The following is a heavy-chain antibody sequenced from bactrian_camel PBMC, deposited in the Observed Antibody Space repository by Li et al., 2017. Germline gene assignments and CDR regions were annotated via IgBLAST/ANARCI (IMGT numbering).Heavy chain of an antibody. CDR2: LDSVAIT. J-gene: IGHJ4*01. V-gene: IGHV3S55*01. CDR1: GLSLSNSRYS. D-gene: IGHD1*01. Sequence: QVQLVESGGGLVQPGGSLRLSCAVSGLSLSNSRYSMAWFRQAPGKEREGVAALDSVAITSYADSVKGRFTISQDNAKNTLYLQMNSLPPEDTAMYYCAAKAKTWRPCPRPMDGEVFSSYGQGTQVTVS.